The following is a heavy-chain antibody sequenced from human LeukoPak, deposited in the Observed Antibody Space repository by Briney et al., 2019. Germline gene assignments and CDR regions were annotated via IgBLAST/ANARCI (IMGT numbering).Heavy chain of an antibody. V-gene: IGHV4-39*07. CDR2: IYYSGST. J-gene: IGHJ3*02. CDR3: ARGKGLTMVRGVNDAFDI. CDR1: GGSISSSSYY. D-gene: IGHD3-10*01. Sequence: SETLSLTCTVSGGSISSSSYYWGWIRQPPGKGLEWIVSIYYSGSTYYNPSLKSRVTISVDTSKNQFSLKLSSVTAADTAVYYCARGKGLTMVRGVNDAFDIWGQGTMVTVSS.